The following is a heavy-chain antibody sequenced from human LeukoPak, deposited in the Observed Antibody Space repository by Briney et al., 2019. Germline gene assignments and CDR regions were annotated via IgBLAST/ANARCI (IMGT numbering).Heavy chain of an antibody. CDR1: GFTFSSYS. CDR2: ISSSSSTI. Sequence: PGGSLRLSCAASGFTFSSYSMNWVRQAPGKGLEWVSYISSSSSTIYYADSVKGRFTISRDNAKNSLYLQMNSLRAEDTAVYYCARDGSIVGATRGYGYFDYWGQGTLVTVSS. CDR3: ARDGSIVGATRGYGYFDY. D-gene: IGHD1-26*01. V-gene: IGHV3-48*01. J-gene: IGHJ4*02.